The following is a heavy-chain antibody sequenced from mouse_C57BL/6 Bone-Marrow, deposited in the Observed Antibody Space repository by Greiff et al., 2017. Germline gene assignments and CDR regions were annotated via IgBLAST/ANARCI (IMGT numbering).Heavy chain of an antibody. J-gene: IGHJ4*01. CDR2: IDPENGDT. D-gene: IGHD2-1*01. V-gene: IGHV14-4*01. Sequence: EVQAVESGAELVRPGASVKLSCTASGFNIKDDYMHWVKQRPEQGLEWIGWIDPENGDTEYASKFQGKATITADTSSNTAYLQLSSLTSEDTAVYYCTPFFYGNYGYAMDYWGQGTSVTVSS. CDR3: TPFFYGNYGYAMDY. CDR1: GFNIKDDY.